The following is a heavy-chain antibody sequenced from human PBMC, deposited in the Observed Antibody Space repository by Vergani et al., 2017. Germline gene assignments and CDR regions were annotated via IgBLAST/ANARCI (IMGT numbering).Heavy chain of an antibody. CDR1: GGSFSGYY. CDR3: ARGNKDTAMVKDYYSYMDV. J-gene: IGHJ6*03. CDR2: INHSGST. Sequence: QVQLQQWGAGLLKPSETLSLTCAVYGGSFSGYYWSWIRQPPGKGLEWFGEINHSGSTNYNPSLKSRVTISVDTSKNQFSLKLSSVTAADTSVYYCARGNKDTAMVKDYYSYMDVWGKGTTVTVSS. D-gene: IGHD5-18*01. V-gene: IGHV4-34*01.